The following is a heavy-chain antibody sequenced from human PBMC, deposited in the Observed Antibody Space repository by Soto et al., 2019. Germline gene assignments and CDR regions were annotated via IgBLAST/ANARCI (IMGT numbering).Heavy chain of an antibody. CDR3: ARHEHCSSTSCSSNDAFDI. V-gene: IGHV1-8*01. Sequence: GASVKVSCKASGYTFTSYDINWVRQATGQGLEWMGWMNPNSGNTGYAQKFQGRVTMTRNTSISTAYMELSSLRSEDTAVYYCARHEHCSSTSCSSNDAFDIWGQGTMVNVS. D-gene: IGHD2-2*01. CDR1: GYTFTSYD. J-gene: IGHJ3*02. CDR2: MNPNSGNT.